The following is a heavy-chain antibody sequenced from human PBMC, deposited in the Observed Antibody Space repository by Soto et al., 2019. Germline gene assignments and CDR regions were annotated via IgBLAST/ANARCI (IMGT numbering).Heavy chain of an antibody. Sequence: QVQLVESGGGVVQPGRSLRLSCAASGFTFSRYGMHWVRQAPGKGLEWVAVISYDGSNKYYADSVKGRFTISRDNSKNTLYLQMNSRRAEDTAVYYCAKDPRLDILTGPFDYWGQGTLVTVS. CDR2: ISYDGSNK. D-gene: IGHD3-9*01. CDR3: AKDPRLDILTGPFDY. CDR1: GFTFSRYG. V-gene: IGHV3-30*18. J-gene: IGHJ4*02.